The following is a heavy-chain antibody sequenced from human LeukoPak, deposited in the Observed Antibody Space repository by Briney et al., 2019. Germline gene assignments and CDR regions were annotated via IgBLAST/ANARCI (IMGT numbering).Heavy chain of an antibody. CDR2: IRSKGYGGTT. D-gene: IGHD2-2*01. CDR1: GFTFSDYG. V-gene: IGHV3-49*04. J-gene: IGHJ4*02. CDR3: ARLGYCSSTSCSNIDY. Sequence: PGRSLRLSCTASGFTFSDYGMSWVRQAPGKGLEWVGVIRSKGYGGTTEYAASVKGRYTLSRDDTKSTDYLEMNRLKTEDTAVYYCARLGYCSSTSCSNIDYWGQGTLVTVSS.